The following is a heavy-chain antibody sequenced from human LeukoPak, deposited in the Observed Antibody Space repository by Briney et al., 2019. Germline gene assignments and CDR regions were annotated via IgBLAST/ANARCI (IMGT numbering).Heavy chain of an antibody. V-gene: IGHV3-30-3*01. J-gene: IGHJ6*02. D-gene: IGHD4-17*01. Sequence: PGGSLRLSCAASGFTFSSYAMHWVRQAPGKGLEWVAGISYDGSNKYYADSVKGRFTISRDNSKNTLYLQMNSLRAEDTAVYYCARANEAVTTWRYYYGMDVWGQGTTVTVSS. CDR1: GFTFSSYA. CDR2: ISYDGSNK. CDR3: ARANEAVTTWRYYYGMDV.